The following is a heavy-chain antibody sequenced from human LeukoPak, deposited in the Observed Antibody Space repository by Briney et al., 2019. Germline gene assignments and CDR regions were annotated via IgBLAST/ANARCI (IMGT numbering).Heavy chain of an antibody. V-gene: IGHV3-21*01. CDR2: ISSSSNFI. J-gene: IGHJ4*02. CDR1: GFTFSSYS. CDR3: AKDQDYYYFDY. D-gene: IGHD2/OR15-2a*01. Sequence: GGSLRLSCAASGFTFSSYSMNWVRQAPGKGLEWVSSISSSSNFIYYADSVKGRFTISRDNSKNTLYLQMNSLRAEDTAVYYCAKDQDYYYFDYWGQGTLVTVSS.